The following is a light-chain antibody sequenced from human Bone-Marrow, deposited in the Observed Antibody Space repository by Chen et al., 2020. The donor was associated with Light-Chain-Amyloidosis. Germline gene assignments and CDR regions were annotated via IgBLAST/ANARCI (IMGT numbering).Light chain of an antibody. Sequence: SYVLTQPSSVSGAPGQTATIAWGGNNSGSTSVHWYQQTPGQAPLLVVYDDSDRPSGIPERLSGSNSGNTATLTISRVEAGDEADYYCQVWDRSSDRPVFGGGTKLTVL. J-gene: IGLJ3*02. V-gene: IGLV3-21*02. CDR3: QVWDRSSDRPV. CDR2: DDS. CDR1: NSGSTS.